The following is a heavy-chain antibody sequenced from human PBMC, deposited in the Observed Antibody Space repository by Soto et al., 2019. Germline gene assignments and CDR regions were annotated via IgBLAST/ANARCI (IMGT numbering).Heavy chain of an antibody. CDR3: ANLPSEWAFDI. J-gene: IGHJ3*02. Sequence: GGSLRLSCAASGFTLSVYWMNWVRQAPGKGLEWVSAINGSGGSTYYADSVKGRFTISRDNSKNTLYLQMNSLRAEDTAVYYCANLPSEWAFDIWGQGTMVTVSS. D-gene: IGHD3-3*01. CDR1: GFTLSVYW. V-gene: IGHV3-23*01. CDR2: INGSGGST.